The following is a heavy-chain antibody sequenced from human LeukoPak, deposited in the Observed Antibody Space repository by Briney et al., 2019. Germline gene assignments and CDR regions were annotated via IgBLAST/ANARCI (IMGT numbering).Heavy chain of an antibody. CDR3: AKASQRGANWALYFDY. Sequence: SETLSLTCAVSGGSISSGGYSWSWIRQPPGKGLEWIGYIYHSGSTYYNPSLKSRVTISVDRSKNQFSLKLSSVTAADTAVYYCAKASQRGANWALYFDYWGQGTLVTVSS. D-gene: IGHD7-27*01. CDR1: GGSISSGGYS. CDR2: IYHSGST. V-gene: IGHV4-30-2*01. J-gene: IGHJ4*02.